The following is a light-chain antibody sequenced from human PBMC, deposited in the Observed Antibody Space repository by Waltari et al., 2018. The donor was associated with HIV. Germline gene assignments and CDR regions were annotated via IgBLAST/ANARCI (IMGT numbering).Light chain of an antibody. V-gene: IGLV2-14*03. Sequence: QSALTQPASVSGSPGQSITISCTGASRAIGFKCVSWYQQHPGNAPRLLIYGVTDRPSGISSRFSGSKSGDTASLTISGLRFEDEADYYCTSYSLTNTLLFGGGTTLTVL. CDR3: TSYSLTNTLL. CDR1: SRAIGFKC. J-gene: IGLJ2*01. CDR2: GVT.